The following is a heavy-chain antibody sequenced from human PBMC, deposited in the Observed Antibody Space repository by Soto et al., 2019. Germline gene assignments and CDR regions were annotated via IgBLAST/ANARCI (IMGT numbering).Heavy chain of an antibody. Sequence: QVQLVQSGAEVKKPGASVKVSCKASGYTFTSYGISWVRQSPGQGLDGMGWLSAYNGNTNYAQKLQGRVTMTTDTSTRTAYMELRSLRSDDTAVYYCARDCAAAGPFDYWGQGTLVTVSS. CDR3: ARDCAAAGPFDY. V-gene: IGHV1-18*01. D-gene: IGHD6-13*01. J-gene: IGHJ4*02. CDR1: GYTFTSYG. CDR2: LSAYNGNT.